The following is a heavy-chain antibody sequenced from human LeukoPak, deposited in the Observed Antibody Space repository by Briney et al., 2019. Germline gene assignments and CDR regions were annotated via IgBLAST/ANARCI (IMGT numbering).Heavy chain of an antibody. D-gene: IGHD3-10*01. CDR2: MYPGDSDT. V-gene: IGHV5-51*01. Sequence: GESLKTSCKGSGYSFTNYWIGWVRQMPGKGLEWMGIMYPGDSDTRYSPSFQGQITISADKSISTTYLQWSSLKASDTAIYYCAASTYGSGSYVAFDSWGQGTLVSVSS. CDR1: GYSFTNYW. CDR3: AASTYGSGSYVAFDS. J-gene: IGHJ4*02.